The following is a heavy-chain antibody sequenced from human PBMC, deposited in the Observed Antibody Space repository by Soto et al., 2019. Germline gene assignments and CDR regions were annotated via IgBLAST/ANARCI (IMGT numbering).Heavy chain of an antibody. CDR1: GFTFRNYA. V-gene: IGHV3-23*01. CDR2: IGTSGTPT. Sequence: GGSLSLSCIASGFTFRNYAMAWVRQAPGEDLEWVSAIGTSGTPTLYADSVTSRFSISRDDSRNTVSLQMNSLGVEDTATYYCTRILWPPRRYALDIWGQGTTVTVSS. J-gene: IGHJ6*02. D-gene: IGHD5-12*01. CDR3: TRILWPPRRYALDI.